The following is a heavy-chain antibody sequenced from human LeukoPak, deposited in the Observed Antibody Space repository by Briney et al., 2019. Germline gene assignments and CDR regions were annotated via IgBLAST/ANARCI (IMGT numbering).Heavy chain of an antibody. CDR2: ITHSGST. CDR1: GGSFSGYY. J-gene: IGHJ6*03. D-gene: IGHD3-16*01. CDR3: ARGPRFFTGGGVPYYYYYYMDV. V-gene: IGHV4-34*01. Sequence: SETLSLTCAVYGGSFSGYYWSWIRQTPGKGLEWIGEITHSGSTNYNPSLKSRVTISVDTSKNQFSLKMRSVTAADTAVYYCARGPRFFTGGGVPYYYYYYMDVWDKGTTVTVSS.